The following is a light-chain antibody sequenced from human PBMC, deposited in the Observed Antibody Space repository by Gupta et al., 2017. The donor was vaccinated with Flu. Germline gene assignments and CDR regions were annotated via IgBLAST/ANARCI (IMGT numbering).Light chain of an antibody. CDR1: QSVSNSY. CDR3: QQYSRSPWT. Sequence: EIVLTQSPGTLSLSPGERVSLSCRASQSVSNSYLAWYQHKPGQAPRLLIHSASRRATGVPDRFSGNESGTDFTLTIARLEPEDFAVYYCQQYSRSPWTFGQGTKVEIK. CDR2: SAS. J-gene: IGKJ1*01. V-gene: IGKV3-20*01.